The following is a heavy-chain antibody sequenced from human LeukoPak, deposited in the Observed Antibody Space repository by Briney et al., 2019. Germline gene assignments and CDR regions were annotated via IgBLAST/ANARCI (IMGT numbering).Heavy chain of an antibody. J-gene: IGHJ4*02. V-gene: IGHV1-18*01. D-gene: IGHD3-22*01. CDR3: ARGTYYDSSAYSGVRLFDY. CDR1: GYTFTNYG. Sequence: ASVKVSCKASGYTFTNYGISWVRQAPGQGLEWMGWISAYNGNTNYTQKLQGRVSMTTDTSTSTAYMELTRLTSDDTAVYYCARGTYYDSSAYSGVRLFDYWGQGTLVTVSS. CDR2: ISAYNGNT.